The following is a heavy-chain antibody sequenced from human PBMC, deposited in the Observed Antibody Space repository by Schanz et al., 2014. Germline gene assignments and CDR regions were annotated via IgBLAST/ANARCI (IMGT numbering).Heavy chain of an antibody. CDR2: ITGSNFA. D-gene: IGHD6-13*01. J-gene: IGHJ4*02. V-gene: IGHV3-11*06. Sequence: LVESGGGVVQPGRSLRLSCAASGFTFSDHYMNWIRQAPGKGLEWISYITGSNFAKYADSVKGRFTISRDNAKNSHYLQMNSLRVEDTAVFYCVKIGYTHWSLDDWGQGILVTVSS. CDR3: VKIGYTHWSLDD. CDR1: GFTFSDHY.